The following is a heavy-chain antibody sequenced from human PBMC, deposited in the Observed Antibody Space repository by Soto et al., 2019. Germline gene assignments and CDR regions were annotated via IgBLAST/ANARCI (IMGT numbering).Heavy chain of an antibody. CDR2: ISSSSSYI. CDR3: AIDHGVPGYYYYYGMDV. V-gene: IGHV3-21*01. Sequence: ESGGGLVKPGGSLRLSCAASGFTFSSYSMNWVRQAPGKGLEWVSSISSSSSYIYYADSVKGRFTISRDNAKNSLYLQMNSLRAEDTAVYYCAIDHGVPGYYYYYGMDVWGQGTTVTVSS. D-gene: IGHD2-2*01. J-gene: IGHJ6*02. CDR1: GFTFSSYS.